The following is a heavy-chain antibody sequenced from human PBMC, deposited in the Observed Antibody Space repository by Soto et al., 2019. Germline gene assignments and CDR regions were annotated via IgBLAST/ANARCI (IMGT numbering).Heavy chain of an antibody. CDR3: ARAPSVSDAFDI. J-gene: IGHJ3*02. D-gene: IGHD3-10*01. CDR1: GFTFSSYA. Sequence: GGSLRLSCAASGFTFSSYAMHWVRQAPGKGLEWVAVISYDGSNKYYADSVKGRFTISRDNSKNTLYLQMNSLRAEDTAVYYCARAPSVSDAFDIWGQWTLVTVSS. V-gene: IGHV3-30-3*01. CDR2: ISYDGSNK.